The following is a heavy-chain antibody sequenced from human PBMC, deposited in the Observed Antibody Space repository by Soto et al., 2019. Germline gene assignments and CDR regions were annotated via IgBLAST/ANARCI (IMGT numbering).Heavy chain of an antibody. CDR3: AKDGYSGSHVWYYYYGMDV. V-gene: IGHV3-30*18. J-gene: IGHJ6*02. D-gene: IGHD1-26*01. Sequence: PGGSLRLSCAASGFTFSSYGVHWVRQAPGKGLEWVAVISYDGSNKYYADSVKGRFTISRDNSKNTLYLQMNSLRAEDTAVYYCAKDGYSGSHVWYYYYGMDVWGQGTTVTVSS. CDR1: GFTFSSYG. CDR2: ISYDGSNK.